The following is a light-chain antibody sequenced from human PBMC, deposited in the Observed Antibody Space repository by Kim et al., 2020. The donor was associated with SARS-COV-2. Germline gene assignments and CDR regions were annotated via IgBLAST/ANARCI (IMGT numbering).Light chain of an antibody. J-gene: IGLJ1*01. CDR2: STT. CDR1: AGAVTSGNW. CDR3: LLYFDGGNFV. Sequence: GGTVTVTCASTAGAVTSGNWPNRVQQKPGQPPRPLIYSTTNKYSWTPTRFSGSLLGGKAALTLSGVQPDDEADYYCLLYFDGGNFVFGTGTKVTVL. V-gene: IGLV7-43*01.